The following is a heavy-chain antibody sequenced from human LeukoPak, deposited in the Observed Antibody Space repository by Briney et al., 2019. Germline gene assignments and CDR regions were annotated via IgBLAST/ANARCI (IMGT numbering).Heavy chain of an antibody. CDR3: AKEGCSSTSCYADYYYGMDV. V-gene: IGHV3-53*05. Sequence: PGGSLRLSCVASGFIVSNNYMSWVRQAPGKGLEWVSVLYNAGSTYYADSVKGRFTISRDNSKNTLYLQMNSLRAEDTAVYYCAKEGCSSTSCYADYYYGMDVWGQGTTVTVSS. CDR2: LYNAGST. J-gene: IGHJ6*02. CDR1: GFIVSNNY. D-gene: IGHD2-2*01.